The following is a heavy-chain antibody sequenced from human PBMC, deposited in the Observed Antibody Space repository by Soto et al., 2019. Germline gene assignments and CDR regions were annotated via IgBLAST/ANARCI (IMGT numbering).Heavy chain of an antibody. CDR1: GFTFSSYG. CDR3: AAPRDEYGSGVSWFTYGMDI. V-gene: IGHV3-NL1*01. J-gene: IGHJ6*02. D-gene: IGHD3-10*01. Sequence: GGAQRVLSEASGFTFSSYGMHWIRQARGRGLEWVDSLDGAGGSTCYAESVRGRFSISRDNSQNTLFLQMKRLTVDDTAIYYCAAPRDEYGSGVSWFTYGMDIWGQGTTVTVSS. CDR2: LDGAGGST.